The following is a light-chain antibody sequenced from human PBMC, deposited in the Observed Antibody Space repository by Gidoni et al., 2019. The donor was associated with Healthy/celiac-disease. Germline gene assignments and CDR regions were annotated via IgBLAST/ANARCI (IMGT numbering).Light chain of an antibody. CDR1: QSVSSSY. CDR2: GAS. J-gene: IGKJ3*01. V-gene: IGKV3-20*01. Sequence: EIVLTQSPGTLSLSPGERATLSCRASQSVSSSYLAWYQQKPGQAPRLLIYGASSRATGISDFTLTISRLEPEDFAVYYCQQYGSSPPFTFGPGTKVDIK. CDR3: QQYGSSPPFT.